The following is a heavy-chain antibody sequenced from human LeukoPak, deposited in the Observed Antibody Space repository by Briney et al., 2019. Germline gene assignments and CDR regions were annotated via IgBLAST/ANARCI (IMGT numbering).Heavy chain of an antibody. D-gene: IGHD2-15*01. CDR1: GGSISSYY. J-gene: IGHJ6*02. V-gene: IGHV4-59*01. CDR3: ARDEGYCSGGSCYGDYDYYYGMDV. CDR2: IYYSGST. Sequence: SETLSLTCTVSGGSISSYYWSWIRQPPGKGLEWIGYIYYSGSTNYNPSLKSRVTISVDTSKNQFSLKLSSVTAADTAVYYCARDEGYCSGGSCYGDYDYYYGMDVWGQGTTVTVSS.